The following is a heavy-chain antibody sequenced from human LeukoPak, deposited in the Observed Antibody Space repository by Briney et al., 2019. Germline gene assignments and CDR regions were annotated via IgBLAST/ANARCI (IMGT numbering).Heavy chain of an antibody. CDR3: ARGDVRKYYYDSSGYYKFDY. Sequence: SETLSLTCAVYGGSFSGYYWSWIRQPPGKGLEWIGEVNHSGSTNYNPSLKSRVTISVDTSKNQFSLKLSSVTAADTAVYYCARGDVRKYYYDSSGYYKFDYWGQGTLVTVSA. V-gene: IGHV4-34*01. D-gene: IGHD3-22*01. J-gene: IGHJ4*02. CDR2: VNHSGST. CDR1: GGSFSGYY.